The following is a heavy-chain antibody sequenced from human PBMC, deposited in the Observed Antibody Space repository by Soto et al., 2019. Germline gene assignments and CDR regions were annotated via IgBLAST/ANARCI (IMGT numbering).Heavy chain of an antibody. J-gene: IGHJ6*03. CDR1: GFTFSDYY. CDR3: ARFSTCSSTSCYPFYYYYYMDV. D-gene: IGHD2-2*01. CDR2: ISSSGSTI. Sequence: VQLVESGGGLVKPGGSLRLSCAASGFTFSDYYMSWIRQAPGKGLEWVSYISSSGSTIYYADSVKGRFTISRDNAKNSLYLQMISLRAEDTAVCYCARFSTCSSTSCYPFYYYYYMDVWGKGTTVTVSS. V-gene: IGHV3-11*01.